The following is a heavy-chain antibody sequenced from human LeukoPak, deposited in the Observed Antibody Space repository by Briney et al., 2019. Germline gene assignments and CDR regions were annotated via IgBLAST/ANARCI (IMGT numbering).Heavy chain of an antibody. CDR3: ARGNQAAAASGPQDAFDI. D-gene: IGHD6-13*01. CDR1: GGSISSSSYY. CDR2: IYYSGST. Sequence: SETLSLTCTVSGGSISSSSYYWGWIRQPPGKGLEWIGSIYYSGSTYYNPSLKSRVTISVDTSKNQFSLKLSSVTAADTAVYYCARGNQAAAASGPQDAFDIWGQGTMVTVSS. J-gene: IGHJ3*02. V-gene: IGHV4-39*07.